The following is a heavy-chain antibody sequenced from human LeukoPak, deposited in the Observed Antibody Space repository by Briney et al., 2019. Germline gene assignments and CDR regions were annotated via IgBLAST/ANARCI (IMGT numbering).Heavy chain of an antibody. CDR2: INTDGSST. J-gene: IGHJ4*02. CDR3: AGRSRGGTYYAY. V-gene: IGHV3-74*01. D-gene: IGHD1-26*01. CDR1: GFTFSNYW. Sequence: GGSLRLSCAASGFTFSNYWMHWVRQAPGKGLVWVSRINTDGSSTTYADSVKGRFTIPRDNAKNTLYLQMNSLRAEDTAVYYCAGRSRGGTYYAYWGQGTLVTVSS.